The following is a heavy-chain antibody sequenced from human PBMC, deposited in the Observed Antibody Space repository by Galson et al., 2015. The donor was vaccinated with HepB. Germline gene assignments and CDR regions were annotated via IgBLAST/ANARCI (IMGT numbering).Heavy chain of an antibody. CDR1: GFTFSSYS. CDR2: ISSSSSTI. V-gene: IGHV3-48*02. D-gene: IGHD2-2*01. CDR3: ARVGVVVPNYGMDV. Sequence: SLRLSCAASGFTFSSYSMNWVRRAPGKGLEWVSYISSSSSTIYYADSVKGRFTISRDNAKNSLYLQMNSLRDEDTAVYYCARVGVVVPNYGMDVWGQGTTGTVSS. J-gene: IGHJ6*02.